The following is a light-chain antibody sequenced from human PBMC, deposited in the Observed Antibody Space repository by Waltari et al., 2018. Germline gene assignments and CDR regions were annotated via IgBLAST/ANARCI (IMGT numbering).Light chain of an antibody. CDR3: HHYGSSLPNT. Sequence: EIVLTQSPGSLCFSPGERAPLSCRASQSVDNTYLAWYQKKPGQAPRLLIFAASSRATGIPDRFSGGGSGTDFTLTISRLEAEDFAVYYCHHYGSSLPNTFGQGTKLEIK. CDR2: AAS. V-gene: IGKV3-20*01. CDR1: QSVDNTY. J-gene: IGKJ2*01.